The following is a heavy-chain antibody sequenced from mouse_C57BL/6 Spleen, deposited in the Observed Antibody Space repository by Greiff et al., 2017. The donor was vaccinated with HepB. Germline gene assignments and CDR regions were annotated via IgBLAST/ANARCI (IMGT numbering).Heavy chain of an antibody. CDR3: TNDYETGSWFAY. Sequence: DVLLVESGEGLVKPGGSLKLSCAASGFTFSSYAMSWVRQTPEKRLEWVAYISSGGDYIYYADTVKGRFTISRDNARNTLYLQMSSLKSEDTAMYYCTNDYETGSWFAYWGQGTLVTVSA. V-gene: IGHV5-9-1*02. CDR1: GFTFSSYA. D-gene: IGHD2-4*01. J-gene: IGHJ3*01. CDR2: ISSGGDYI.